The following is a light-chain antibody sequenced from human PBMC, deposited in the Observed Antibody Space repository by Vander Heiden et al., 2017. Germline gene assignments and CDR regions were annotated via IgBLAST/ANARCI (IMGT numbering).Light chain of an antibody. Sequence: ETVLTQSPRTLSLSPGERATLSCRASQSVSGGRYLAWYQQKPGQAPRLLIHDASTRATGIPDRFSGSGSGTDFTLTINRLESEDCAVYYCQQYGDSPLTFGGGTKVEIK. J-gene: IGKJ4*01. CDR1: QSVSGGRY. CDR3: QQYGDSPLT. V-gene: IGKV3-20*01. CDR2: DAS.